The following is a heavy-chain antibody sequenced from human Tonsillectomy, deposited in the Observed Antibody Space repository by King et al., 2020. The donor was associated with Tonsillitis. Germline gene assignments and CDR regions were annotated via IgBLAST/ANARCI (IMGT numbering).Heavy chain of an antibody. V-gene: IGHV3-73*02. J-gene: IGHJ3*02. CDR2: IRTKANSYAT. CDR3: TTVNIVAYDAFDI. Sequence: VQLVESGGGLVQPGGSLKLSCAASGFTFSGSAMHWVRQASGKGLEWVGRIRTKANSYATAYAASVKGRFTISRDDSKNTAYLQMNSLKTEDTAVYYCTTVNIVAYDAFDIWGQGTMVTVSS. CDR1: GFTFSGSA. D-gene: IGHD5-12*01.